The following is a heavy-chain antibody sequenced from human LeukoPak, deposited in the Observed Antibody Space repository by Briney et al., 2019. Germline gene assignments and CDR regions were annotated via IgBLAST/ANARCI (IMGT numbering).Heavy chain of an antibody. D-gene: IGHD3-10*01. CDR3: AKVPYSDYGSGRPPFMDV. CDR2: ISDSGGST. Sequence: GGSLRLSCAASGFTFSNYAMSWVRQAPGKGLEWVSTISDSGGSTYYADSVKGRLTIPRENSKNTLFLQMDSLRAEDTAIHYCAKVPYSDYGSGRPPFMDVWGQGTTVAVSS. J-gene: IGHJ6*02. V-gene: IGHV3-23*01. CDR1: GFTFSNYA.